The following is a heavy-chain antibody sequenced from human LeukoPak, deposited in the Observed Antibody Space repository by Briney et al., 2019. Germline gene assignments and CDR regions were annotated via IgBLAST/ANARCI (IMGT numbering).Heavy chain of an antibody. V-gene: IGHV3-7*01. J-gene: IGHJ4*02. CDR2: TKEDGSAR. CDR1: GFTFSNNW. CDR3: ARDEKDGSLDS. Sequence: GGSLRISCVAPGFTFSNNWMTWVRQAPGKGLEWVANTKEDGSARYYVESVKGRFTVSRDNAKNSLFLQMDRLKVEDTAVYYCARDEKDGSLDSWGQGSLVTVSS.